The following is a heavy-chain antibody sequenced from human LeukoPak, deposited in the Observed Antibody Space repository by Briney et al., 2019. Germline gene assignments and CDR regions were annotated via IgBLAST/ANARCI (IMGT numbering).Heavy chain of an antibody. J-gene: IGHJ4*02. D-gene: IGHD2-15*01. V-gene: IGHV3-23*01. CDR1: GFTFSSYA. Sequence: PGGSLRLSCAASGFTFSSYAMSWVRQAPGKGLEWVSAISGSGGSTYYADSVKGRFTISRDNSKNTLYLQMNSLRAEDTAVYYCAGDRGCSGGSCYSGQYYFDYWGQGTLVTVSS. CDR2: ISGSGGST. CDR3: AGDRGCSGGSCYSGQYYFDY.